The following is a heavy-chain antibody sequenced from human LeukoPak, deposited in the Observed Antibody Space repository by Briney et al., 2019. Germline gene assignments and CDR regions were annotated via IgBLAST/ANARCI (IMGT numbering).Heavy chain of an antibody. CDR2: IKRDGNEK. V-gene: IGHV3-7*01. D-gene: IGHD3-10*01. CDR3: AKEGAYPIITYDS. Sequence: GGSLRLSCAASGFTFSRYWMNWVRQAPGKGLERVANIKRDGNEKYYVDSMKGRFSISRDNAKNSLYLQMDSLRAEDTAVYYCAKEGAYPIITYDSWGQGALVTVSS. CDR1: GFTFSRYW. J-gene: IGHJ5*01.